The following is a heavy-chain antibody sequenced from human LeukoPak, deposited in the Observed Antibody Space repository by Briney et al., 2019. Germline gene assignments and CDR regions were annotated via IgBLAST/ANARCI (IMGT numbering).Heavy chain of an antibody. V-gene: IGHV3-74*01. CDR1: GFTFSSYW. CDR2: INTDGSSL. Sequence: GGSLRLSCAASGFTFSSYWMYWVLQAPGKGPVWVARINTDGSSLNYADSVKGRFTMSRDNAMNTLYLQMNSLGAEDTAVYYCARRINYYDSSGYYYVRYFDSWGQGTLVAVSS. CDR3: ARRINYYDSSGYYYVRYFDS. J-gene: IGHJ4*02. D-gene: IGHD3-22*01.